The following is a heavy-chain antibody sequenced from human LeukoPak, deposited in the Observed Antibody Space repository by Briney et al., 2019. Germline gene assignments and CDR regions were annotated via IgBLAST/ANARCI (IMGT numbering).Heavy chain of an antibody. J-gene: IGHJ4*02. CDR2: ISSSSTI. Sequence: GSLRLSCAASGFTFSSYSMNWVRQAPGKGLEWVSYISSSSTIYYADSVKGRFTISRDNAKNSLYLQMNSLRAEDTAVNYCARDRRSGWGQGTLVTVSS. CDR3: ARDRRSG. D-gene: IGHD3-10*01. V-gene: IGHV3-48*04. CDR1: GFTFSSYS.